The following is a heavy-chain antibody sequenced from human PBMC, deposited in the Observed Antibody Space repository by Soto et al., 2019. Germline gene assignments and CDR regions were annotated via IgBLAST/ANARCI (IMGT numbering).Heavy chain of an antibody. J-gene: IGHJ4*02. D-gene: IGHD6-6*01. CDR2: IHRSRGT. CDR3: ASREEARPF. CDR1: GGSINTDSW. Sequence: QVQLQESGPGLVSPLGTRSLTCAVSGGSINTDSWWTWVRQPPGKGLEWIGEIHRSRGTNYNSSLKSRVTISIDRSTNHFSLRLYSVTAADTAVYYCASREEARPFWGQGTLVTVSS. V-gene: IGHV4-4*02.